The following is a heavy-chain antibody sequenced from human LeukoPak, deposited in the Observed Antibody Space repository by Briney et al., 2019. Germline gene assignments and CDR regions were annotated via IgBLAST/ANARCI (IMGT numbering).Heavy chain of an antibody. Sequence: SETLSLTCTVSGGSISSSSYYWGWLRQPPGKGLEWIGSIYYSGSTYYNPSLKSRVTISVDTSNNQFSLKLSSVTATDTAVYYXXXXRXIDTXTDAFDIWGQGTMVTVSS. CDR2: IYYSGST. V-gene: IGHV4-39*01. CDR3: XXXRXIDTXTDAFDI. CDR1: GGSISSSSYY. J-gene: IGHJ3*02. D-gene: IGHD3-9*01.